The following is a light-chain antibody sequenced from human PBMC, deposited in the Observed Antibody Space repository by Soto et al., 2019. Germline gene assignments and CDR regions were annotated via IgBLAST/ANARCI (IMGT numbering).Light chain of an antibody. V-gene: IGKV3-20*01. Sequence: EIVLTQSPGTLSLSPGERATLSCRASQRVSSSYLAWYQQKPGQAPRLLIYGASSRATGIPDRFSGSGSGTDVTLTIRRLEPEDFAVYYCHQYDSSPLTFGGGTKVEIK. CDR2: GAS. J-gene: IGKJ4*01. CDR1: QRVSSSY. CDR3: HQYDSSPLT.